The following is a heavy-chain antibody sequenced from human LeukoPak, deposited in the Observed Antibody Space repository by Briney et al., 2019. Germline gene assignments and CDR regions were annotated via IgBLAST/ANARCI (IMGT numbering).Heavy chain of an antibody. CDR1: GFTFSSYA. V-gene: IGHV3-64*01. D-gene: IGHD1-1*01. Sequence: GGSLRLSCAAPGFTFSSYAMHWVRQAPGKGLEYVSAVSSNGGSTYYANSVKGRFTISRDNSKNTLYLQMGSLRAEDMAVYYCAAGRGTTAFDYWGQGTLVTVSS. CDR3: AAGRGTTAFDY. J-gene: IGHJ4*02. CDR2: VSSNGGST.